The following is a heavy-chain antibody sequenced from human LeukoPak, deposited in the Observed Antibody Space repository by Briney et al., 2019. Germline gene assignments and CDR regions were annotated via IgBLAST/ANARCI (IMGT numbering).Heavy chain of an antibody. Sequence: GGTLRLSCAASGFTFSRYAMSWVRQAPGKGLEWVSAISGSGGSTYYADSVKGRFTISRDNSKNTLYLQMNSLRAEDTAVYYCAHPTEYSSSWYGNWFDPWGQGTLVTVSS. V-gene: IGHV3-23*01. CDR3: AHPTEYSSSWYGNWFDP. CDR2: ISGSGGST. D-gene: IGHD6-13*01. J-gene: IGHJ5*02. CDR1: GFTFSRYA.